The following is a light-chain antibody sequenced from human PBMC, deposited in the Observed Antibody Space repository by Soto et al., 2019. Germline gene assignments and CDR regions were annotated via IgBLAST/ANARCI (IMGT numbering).Light chain of an antibody. CDR2: AAS. J-gene: IGKJ3*01. CDR3: KQLKSYPCT. Sequence: DIQLTQSPSFLSASVGDSVTITCRASQGISSYLAWYQQKPGKAPKLLIYAASTLQSGVPSMFSGSGSGTEFTLTISSLHPEDFATYYCKQLKSYPCTFGPGTKVDIK. CDR1: QGISSY. V-gene: IGKV1-9*01.